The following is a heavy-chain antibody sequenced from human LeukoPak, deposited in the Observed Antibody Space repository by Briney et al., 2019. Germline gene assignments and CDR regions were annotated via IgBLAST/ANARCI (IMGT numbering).Heavy chain of an antibody. CDR3: ASQMIGSWDAFDI. J-gene: IGHJ3*02. CDR1: GGSISSYY. CDR2: IYYTGST. V-gene: IGHV4-59*01. D-gene: IGHD3-10*01. Sequence: PSETLSLTCTVSGGSISSYYWSWIRQPPGKGLEWIGYIYYTGSTNYNPSLKSRVTMSTDTSKNQFSLKLSSVTAADTAVYYCASQMIGSWDAFDIWGQGTMVTVSS.